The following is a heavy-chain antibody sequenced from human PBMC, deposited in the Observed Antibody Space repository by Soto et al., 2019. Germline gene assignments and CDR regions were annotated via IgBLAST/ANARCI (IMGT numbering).Heavy chain of an antibody. CDR1: GGSISSSSYY. Sequence: SETLSLTCTVSGGSISSSSYYWGWIRQPPGKGLEWIGSIYYSGSTYYNPSLKSRVTISVDTSKNQFSLKLSSVTAADTAVYYCARAEYDYDSSGAGYPFFAFWGQGTLVTVSS. CDR2: IYYSGST. CDR3: ARAEYDYDSSGAGYPFFAF. J-gene: IGHJ4*02. D-gene: IGHD3-22*01. V-gene: IGHV4-39*01.